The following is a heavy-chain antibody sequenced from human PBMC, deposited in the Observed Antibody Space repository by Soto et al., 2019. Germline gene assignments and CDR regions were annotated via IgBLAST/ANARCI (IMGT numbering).Heavy chain of an antibody. CDR3: ARTTTVTSHYYYYGMDV. CDR1: GFSLSNARMG. Sequence: GSGPTLVNPTETLTLTCTVSGFSLSNARMGVSWIRQPPGKALEWLAHIFSNDEKSYSTSLKSRLTISKDTSKSQVVLTMTNVDPVDTATYYCARTTTVTSHYYYYGMDVWGQGTTVTVSS. D-gene: IGHD4-17*01. CDR2: IFSNDEK. V-gene: IGHV2-26*01. J-gene: IGHJ6*02.